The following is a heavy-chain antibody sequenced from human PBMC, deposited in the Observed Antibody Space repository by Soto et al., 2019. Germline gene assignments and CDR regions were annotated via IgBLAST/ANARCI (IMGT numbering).Heavy chain of an antibody. CDR3: ASKKCSSTSCYPMHYYYYYMGV. CDR2: IKQDGSEK. CDR1: GFTFSSYW. J-gene: IGHJ6*03. V-gene: IGHV3-7*01. D-gene: IGHD2-2*01. Sequence: GGSLRLSCAASGFTFSSYWMSWVRQAPGKGLEWVANIKQDGSEKYYVDSVKGRFTISRDNAKNSLYLQMNSLRAEDTAVYYCASKKCSSTSCYPMHYYYYYMGVWGKGTTVTVSS.